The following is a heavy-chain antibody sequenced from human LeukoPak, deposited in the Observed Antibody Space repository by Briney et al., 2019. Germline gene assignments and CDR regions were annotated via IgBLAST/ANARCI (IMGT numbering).Heavy chain of an antibody. Sequence: GGSLRLSCAASGLTFSIYYMHWVRQAPGKGPVWVSRISSDGSSTSYADSVKGRFTISRDNSKNTLYLQMNSLRAEDTAVYYCAKGGSPGGPVDYWAREPWSPSPQ. V-gene: IGHV3-74*01. J-gene: IGHJ4*02. CDR3: AKGGSPGGPVDY. D-gene: IGHD1-26*01. CDR1: GLTFSIYY. CDR2: ISSDGSST.